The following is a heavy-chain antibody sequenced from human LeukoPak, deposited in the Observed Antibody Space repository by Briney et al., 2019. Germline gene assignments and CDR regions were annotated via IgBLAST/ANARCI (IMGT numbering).Heavy chain of an antibody. D-gene: IGHD3-22*01. J-gene: IGHJ4*02. Sequence: ASVKVSCKASGYTFTGYYIHWVRQAPGQGLEWMGWINPNSGGTKYAQKFQGRVTMTRDTSISTAYMEMSRLRSDDTAVYYCARDYYYDSSGFDYWGQGTLVTVSS. CDR3: ARDYYYDSSGFDY. V-gene: IGHV1-2*02. CDR2: INPNSGGT. CDR1: GYTFTGYY.